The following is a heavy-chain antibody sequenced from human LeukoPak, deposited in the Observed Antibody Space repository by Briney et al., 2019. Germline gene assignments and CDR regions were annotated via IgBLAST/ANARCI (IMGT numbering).Heavy chain of an antibody. CDR3: ARDHGSLAAAGFLDNWFDP. CDR2: ISSSSSYI. J-gene: IGHJ5*02. CDR1: GFTLSSYS. V-gene: IGHV3-21*01. D-gene: IGHD6-13*01. Sequence: GGSLRLSCAASGFTLSSYSMNWVRQAPGKGLEWVSSISSSSSYIYYADSVKGRFTISRDNAKNSLYLQMNSLRAEDTAVYYCARDHGSLAAAGFLDNWFDPWGQGTLVTVSS.